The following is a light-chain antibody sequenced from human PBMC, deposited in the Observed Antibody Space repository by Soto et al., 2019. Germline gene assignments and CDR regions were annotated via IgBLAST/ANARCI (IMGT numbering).Light chain of an antibody. V-gene: IGKV3-15*01. CDR3: QQYRNWPPLT. Sequence: EIVMTQSPATLSVSPGERATLSCRASQSVSINLAWYQQKPGQAPRLLIYSASTRATGIPARFSGSGSGTEFTLTISSLQSEDFAVYYCQQYRNWPPLTFGGGTKVDIK. J-gene: IGKJ4*01. CDR1: QSVSIN. CDR2: SAS.